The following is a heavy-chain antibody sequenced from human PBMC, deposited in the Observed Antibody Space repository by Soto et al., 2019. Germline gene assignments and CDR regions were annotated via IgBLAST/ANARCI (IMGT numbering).Heavy chain of an antibody. CDR2: ISYDGSNK. J-gene: IGHJ4*02. CDR3: AKYLPVMATIFIFSAADY. Sequence: QVQLVESGGGVVQPGRSLRLYCAASGFTFSSYGMHWVRQAPGKGLEWVAVISYDGSNKYYAESVMGRFTISRDNSKNTLYLQMNSLRAESTAVYYCAKYLPVMATIFIFSAADYWGQGTLVTVSS. CDR1: GFTFSSYG. D-gene: IGHD2-21*01. V-gene: IGHV3-30*18.